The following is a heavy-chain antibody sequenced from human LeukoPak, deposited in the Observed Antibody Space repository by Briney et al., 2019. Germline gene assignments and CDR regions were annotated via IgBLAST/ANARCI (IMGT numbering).Heavy chain of an antibody. Sequence: PGGSLRLSCAASGFTFSSYGMHWVRQAPGKGLEWVSSISSSSSYIYYADSVKGRFTISRDNAKNSLYLQMDSLRAEDTAVYYCARDDIAAAGHAFYYYMDVWGKGTTVTISS. D-gene: IGHD6-13*01. CDR2: ISSSSSYI. V-gene: IGHV3-21*01. J-gene: IGHJ6*03. CDR1: GFTFSSYG. CDR3: ARDDIAAAGHAFYYYMDV.